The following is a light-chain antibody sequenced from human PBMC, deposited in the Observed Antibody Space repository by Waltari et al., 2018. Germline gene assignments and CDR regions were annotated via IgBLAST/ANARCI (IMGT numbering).Light chain of an antibody. Sequence: SYVVTQPPSVSVAPGETATITCGGDHIGTYSVHWYQQQAGQAPVLVIFYDRDRPSGIPDRFSGSNSGNTATLTISRVEAGDEARYYCHVWHPHVDPGVFGTGTEVTVL. CDR3: HVWHPHVDPGV. CDR2: YDR. V-gene: IGLV3-21*04. CDR1: HIGTYS. J-gene: IGLJ1*01.